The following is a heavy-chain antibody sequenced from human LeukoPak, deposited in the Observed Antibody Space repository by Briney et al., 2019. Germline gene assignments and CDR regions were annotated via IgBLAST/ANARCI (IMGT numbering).Heavy chain of an antibody. CDR1: GGSISNWY. J-gene: IGHJ3*02. CDR3: ARKLASSTLTAGAFDI. V-gene: IGHV4-4*07. Sequence: SETLSLTCTVSGGSISNWYWSWFRQPAGKGLEWIGRIYSSGSTIYNPSLKSRVTMSVDTSTNQISLRLTSVTAADTAMYYCARKLASSTLTAGAFDIWGQGTMVTVSS. D-gene: IGHD2-2*01. CDR2: IYSSGST.